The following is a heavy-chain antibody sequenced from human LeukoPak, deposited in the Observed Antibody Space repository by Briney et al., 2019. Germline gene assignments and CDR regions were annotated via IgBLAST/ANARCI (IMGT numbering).Heavy chain of an antibody. J-gene: IGHJ5*02. D-gene: IGHD6-6*01. CDR3: ARGGGAARP. CDR1: GGSFSGYF. Sequence: PSETLSLTCAVYGGSFSGYFWSWLRQPPGKGLEWIGEINHTGSTNYKSSLKSRVTISADTSKKQFSLKLSSVTAADTAVYYCARGGGAARPWGQGTLVTVSS. V-gene: IGHV4-34*01. CDR2: INHTGST.